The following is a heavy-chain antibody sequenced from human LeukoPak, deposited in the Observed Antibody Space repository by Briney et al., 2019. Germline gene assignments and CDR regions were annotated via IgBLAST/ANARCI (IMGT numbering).Heavy chain of an antibody. CDR2: ISGSGGST. CDR3: ARVIEGGNSFFNY. J-gene: IGHJ4*02. D-gene: IGHD4-23*01. Sequence: PSETLSLTCIVSGGSISSSIYYWAWVRQAPGKGLEWVSAISGSGGSTYYADSVTGRFTISRDNAKNSLYLQMNSLRAEDAALYYCARVIEGGNSFFNYWGQGTLVTVSS. CDR1: GGSISSSIYY. V-gene: IGHV3-23*01.